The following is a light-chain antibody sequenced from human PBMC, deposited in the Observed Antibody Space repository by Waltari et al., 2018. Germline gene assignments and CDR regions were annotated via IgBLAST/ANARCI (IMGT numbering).Light chain of an antibody. V-gene: IGLV3-1*01. CDR2: QDN. CDR1: KLGDKY. CDR3: QAWDSSTAV. J-gene: IGLJ2*01. Sequence: SYELTQPPSVSVSPGQTASITCSGDKLGDKYACWYQQKPGQSPGLVSYQDNKRPAGIPERFSGSNAGNTATLTISGTQAMDEADYYGQAWDSSTAVFGGGTKLTVL.